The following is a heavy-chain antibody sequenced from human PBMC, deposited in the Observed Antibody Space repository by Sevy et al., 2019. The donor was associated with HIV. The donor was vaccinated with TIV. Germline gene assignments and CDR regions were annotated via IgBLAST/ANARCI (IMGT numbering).Heavy chain of an antibody. V-gene: IGHV3-30*04. CDR2: ISYDGSNK. CDR3: ARVPGAVIAAGPYHFDY. D-gene: IGHD6-13*01. Sequence: GGSLRLSCAASGFIFSSNAMHWVRQAPGKGLQWVSVISYDGSNKEYADSVKGRFTISRDNAKNTLYLQMNSPRPEDTAVYYCARVPGAVIAAGPYHFDYWGQRTLVTVSS. J-gene: IGHJ4*02. CDR1: GFIFSSNA.